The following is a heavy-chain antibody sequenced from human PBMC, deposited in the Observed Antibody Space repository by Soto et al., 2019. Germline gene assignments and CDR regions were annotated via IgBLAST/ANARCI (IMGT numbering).Heavy chain of an antibody. CDR2: INAGNGNT. V-gene: IGHV1-3*01. J-gene: IGHJ5*02. D-gene: IGHD3-3*01. Sequence: ASVKVSCKASGYTFTSYAMHWVRQAPGQGLEWMGWINAGNGNTKYSQKFQGRVTITRDTSASTAYMELSSLRSEDTAVYYCARGPAGITIFGVAPNWFDPWGQGTLVTVSS. CDR1: GYTFTSYA. CDR3: ARGPAGITIFGVAPNWFDP.